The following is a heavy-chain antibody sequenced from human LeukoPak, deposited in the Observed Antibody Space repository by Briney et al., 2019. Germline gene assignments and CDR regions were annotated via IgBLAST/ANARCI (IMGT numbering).Heavy chain of an antibody. Sequence: GGSLRLSCAASGFTFDDYGMSWVRQAPGKGLEWVSGINWNGGSTGYADSVKGRFTISRDNAKNSLYLQMNSLRAEDTALYDCARDLGAAVAGDFDYWGQGTLVTVSS. D-gene: IGHD6-19*01. CDR1: GFTFDDYG. V-gene: IGHV3-20*01. CDR2: INWNGGST. J-gene: IGHJ4*02. CDR3: ARDLGAAVAGDFDY.